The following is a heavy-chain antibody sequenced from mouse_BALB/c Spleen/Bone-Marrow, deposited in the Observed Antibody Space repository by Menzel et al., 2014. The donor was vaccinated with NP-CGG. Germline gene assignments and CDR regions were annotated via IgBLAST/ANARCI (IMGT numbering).Heavy chain of an antibody. Sequence: DVQLQESGAELVRPGASVKLSCKASGFNIKNHYIHWVRQRPEQGLEWIGLIDPENGNTIFVPKFQGKASMTADTSSNTAYLQLSSLTSEDAAVYYCTNFGPFDYWGPGTTLTVSS. CDR3: TNFGPFDY. V-gene: IGHV14-1*02. CDR2: IDPENGNT. CDR1: GFNIKNHY. J-gene: IGHJ2*01.